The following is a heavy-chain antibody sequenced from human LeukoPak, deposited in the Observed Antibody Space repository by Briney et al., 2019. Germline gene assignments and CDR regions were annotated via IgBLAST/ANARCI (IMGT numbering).Heavy chain of an antibody. CDR3: ARGIQGDIVVVPAAIRPNWFDP. CDR1: GGSFSGYY. J-gene: IGHJ5*02. CDR2: INHSGST. D-gene: IGHD2-2*01. V-gene: IGHV4-34*01. Sequence: KPSETLSLTCAVYGGSFSGYYWSRIRQPPGKGLEWIGEINHSGSTNYNPSLKSRVTISVDTSKNQFSLKLSSVTAADTAVYYCARGIQGDIVVVPAAIRPNWFDPWGQGTLVTVSS.